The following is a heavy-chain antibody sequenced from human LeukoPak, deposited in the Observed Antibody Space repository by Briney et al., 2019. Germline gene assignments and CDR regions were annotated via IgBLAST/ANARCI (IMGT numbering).Heavy chain of an antibody. V-gene: IGHV1-8*01. CDR2: VNPNSGT. J-gene: IGHJ5*02. CDR1: GYTFTSYD. CDR3: ARGQYGDPSDL. Sequence: GASVKVSCKASGYTFTSYDINWVRQATGQGLERMGWVNPNSGTSYAQKFQGRVTMTRNTSISTAYMELSSLRSEDTAVYYCARGQYGDPSDLWGQGTLVTVSS. D-gene: IGHD4-17*01.